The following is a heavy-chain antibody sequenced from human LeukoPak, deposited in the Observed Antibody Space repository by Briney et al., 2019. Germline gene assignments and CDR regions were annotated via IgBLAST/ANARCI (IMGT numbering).Heavy chain of an antibody. CDR2: ITRSSSFI. J-gene: IGHJ3*01. D-gene: IGHD3-22*01. V-gene: IGHV3-21*01. CDR1: GFSFSSYS. Sequence: PGGPLRLSCTVSGFSFSSYSMSWVRQAPGKGPEWVSAITRSSSFIYYADSVNGRFTISRDNAKKSVFLQMNSLRVEDTAIYYCVSELYSSDESGLWGPGTMVTVSS. CDR3: VSELYSSDESGL.